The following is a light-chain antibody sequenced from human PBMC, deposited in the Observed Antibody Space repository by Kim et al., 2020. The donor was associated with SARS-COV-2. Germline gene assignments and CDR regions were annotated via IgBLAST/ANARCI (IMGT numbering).Light chain of an antibody. V-gene: IGLV3-1*01. CDR3: QAWDSSTVV. Sequence: YELTQPPSVSVSPGQTASITCSGDNLGDKYACWYQQKPGQSPVLVIYQDSKRPSGIPERLSGSNSGNTATLTISGIQATDEADYYCQAWDSSTVVFRGG. J-gene: IGLJ2*01. CDR1: NLGDKY. CDR2: QDS.